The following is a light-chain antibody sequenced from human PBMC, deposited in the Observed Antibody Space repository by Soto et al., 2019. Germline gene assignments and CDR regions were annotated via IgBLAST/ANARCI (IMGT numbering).Light chain of an antibody. CDR1: QSISSY. CDR2: AAS. Sequence: DIQMTQSPSSLSASVGDRVTITCRASQSISSYLNWYQQKPGKAPKLLIYAASSLQSGVPSRFSGSGSGTDFTLTISSLQPEDFATYYCQQSSSPHRPFAQGTRLEIK. V-gene: IGKV1-39*01. J-gene: IGKJ5*01. CDR3: QQSSSPHRP.